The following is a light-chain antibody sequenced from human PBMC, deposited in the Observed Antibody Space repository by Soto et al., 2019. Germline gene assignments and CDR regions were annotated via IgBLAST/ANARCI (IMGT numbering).Light chain of an antibody. CDR2: HAS. CDR1: ESVYRN. CDR3: VQFNKWPPFT. J-gene: IGKJ3*01. Sequence: EVVMTQSPATLSVSPGGGVTLSCRASESVYRNLAWYQQRPGQPPRLLIFHASTRATGVPARFTGSGSGTEFTLPISSLQSEDFGVYYCVQFNKWPPFTFGPGTKVD. V-gene: IGKV3-15*01.